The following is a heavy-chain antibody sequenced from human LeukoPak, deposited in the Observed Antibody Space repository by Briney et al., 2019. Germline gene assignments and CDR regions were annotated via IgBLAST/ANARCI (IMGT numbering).Heavy chain of an antibody. CDR1: GGSFSGYY. V-gene: IGHV4-34*01. D-gene: IGHD3-22*01. CDR2: INHSGST. CDR3: AARARITMIVVPTGY. J-gene: IGHJ4*02. Sequence: SETLSLTCAVYGGSFSGYYWSWIRQPPGKGLEWIGEINHSGSTNYNPSLKSRVTISVDTSKNQFSLELSSVTAADTAVYYCAARARITMIVVPTGYWGQGTLVTVSS.